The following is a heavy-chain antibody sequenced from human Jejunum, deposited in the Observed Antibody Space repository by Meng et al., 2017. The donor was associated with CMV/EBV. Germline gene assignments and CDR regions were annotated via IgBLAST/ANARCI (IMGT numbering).Heavy chain of an antibody. CDR3: ARDIPGVGALDY. Sequence: SGFTFSSYWMHWGRQAQGKGLVWVSHITNTGSSTKYADSVKGRFIISRDNANNTLYLQVNSLRAEDTAVYYCARDIPGVGALDYWGQGTRVTVSS. D-gene: IGHD1-26*01. CDR1: GFTFSSYW. J-gene: IGHJ4*02. CDR2: ITNTGSST. V-gene: IGHV3-74*01.